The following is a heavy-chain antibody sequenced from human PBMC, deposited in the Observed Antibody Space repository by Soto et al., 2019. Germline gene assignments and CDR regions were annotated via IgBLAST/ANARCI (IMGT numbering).Heavy chain of an antibody. Sequence: ASVKVSCKASGYTFTSYYMHWVRQAPGQGLEWMGIINPSGGSTSYAQKFQGRVTMTRDTSTSTVYMELSSLRSEDTAVYYCARDRGSVAVAGDFDYWRQGTLVTVSS. V-gene: IGHV1-46*03. D-gene: IGHD6-19*01. CDR3: ARDRGSVAVAGDFDY. J-gene: IGHJ4*02. CDR2: INPSGGST. CDR1: GYTFTSYY.